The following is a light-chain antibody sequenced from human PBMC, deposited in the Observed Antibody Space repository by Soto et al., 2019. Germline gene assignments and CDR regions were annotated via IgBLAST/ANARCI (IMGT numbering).Light chain of an antibody. CDR2: WAS. V-gene: IGKV4-1*01. CDR3: QQHYNTPWT. Sequence: DIVMTQSPDSLAVSLGERATINCKSSQSVLYSSNNKNYLAWYQQKAGQPPKLLIYWASTRESGVPHRFSGGGSGTDFTLTISSLQAEDVAVYYCQQHYNTPWTFGQGTKVEI. CDR1: QSVLYSSNNKNY. J-gene: IGKJ1*01.